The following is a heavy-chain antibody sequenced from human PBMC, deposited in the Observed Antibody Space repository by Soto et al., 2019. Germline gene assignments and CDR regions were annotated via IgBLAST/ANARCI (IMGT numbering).Heavy chain of an antibody. J-gene: IGHJ6*02. V-gene: IGHV1-18*01. D-gene: IGHD4-4*01. CDR3: ARRLQGPPDLDYRIDV. CDR1: GYTFTSYG. CDR2: ISAYNGNT. Sequence: ASGKVSCKASGYTFTSYGISWVRQAPGQGLEWMGWISAYNGNTNYAQKLQGRVTMTTDTSTSTAYMELRSLRSDDTAVYYCARRLQGPPDLDYRIDVWGQGTTVTVSS.